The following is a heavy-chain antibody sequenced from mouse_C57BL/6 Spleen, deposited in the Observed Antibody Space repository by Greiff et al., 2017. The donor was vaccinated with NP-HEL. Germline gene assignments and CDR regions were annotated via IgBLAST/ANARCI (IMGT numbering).Heavy chain of an antibody. CDR1: GYTFTSYW. V-gene: IGHV1-69*01. CDR3: ARAHMVGAFDY. CDR2: IDPSDSYT. D-gene: IGHD1-1*02. J-gene: IGHJ2*01. Sequence: QVQLQQPGAELVMPGASVKLSCKASGYTFTSYWMHWVKQRPGQGLEWIGEIDPSDSYTNYNQKFKGKSTLTVDKSSSTAYMQLSSLTSEDSAVYYCARAHMVGAFDYWGQGTTLTVSS.